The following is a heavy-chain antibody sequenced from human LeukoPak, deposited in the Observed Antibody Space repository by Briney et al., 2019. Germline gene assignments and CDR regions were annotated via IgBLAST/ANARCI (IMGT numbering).Heavy chain of an antibody. V-gene: IGHV4-34*01. D-gene: IGHD2-2*01. CDR2: INHSGST. Sequence: PSETLSLTCAVYGGSFSGYYWSWFRQPPGKGLVWMGEINHSGSTNYNPSLKSRVTISVATSKNQFSLTLSSVTAADTAVYYCASGLYEDIVVVPAASGHDYSFFDYWGQGTLVTVSS. CDR3: ASGLYEDIVVVPAASGHDYSFFDY. J-gene: IGHJ4*02. CDR1: GGSFSGYY.